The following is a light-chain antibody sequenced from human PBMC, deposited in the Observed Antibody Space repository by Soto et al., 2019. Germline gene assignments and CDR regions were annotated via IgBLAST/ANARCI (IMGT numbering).Light chain of an antibody. V-gene: IGLV1-44*01. CDR1: SSNIGSNP. CDR2: DNN. CDR3: AAWDDSLNAYV. Sequence: QAVVTQAPSVSGTPGQRITISCSGSSSNIGSNPVSWYRQLPGTAPKLLIYDNNQRPSGVPDRFSGSKSGTSASLAISGLQSDDEVDYYCAAWDDSLNAYVFGTGTKVTVL. J-gene: IGLJ1*01.